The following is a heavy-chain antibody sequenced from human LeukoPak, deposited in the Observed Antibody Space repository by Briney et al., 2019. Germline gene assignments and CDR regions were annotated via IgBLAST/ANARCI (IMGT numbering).Heavy chain of an antibody. J-gene: IGHJ3*02. D-gene: IGHD3-3*01. CDR2: IDYSGGSS. CDR3: ARGHRRTVFGVVIRTLGAFDI. V-gene: IGHV3-23*01. CDR1: GFTLSSYE. Sequence: PGGSLRLSCTVSGFTLSSYEMSWIRQAPGKGLEWVSSIDYSGGSSYYADSVKGRFTISRDDSKNTLSLQMNSLRTDDTAVYYCARGHRRTVFGVVIRTLGAFDIWGQGTMVTVSS.